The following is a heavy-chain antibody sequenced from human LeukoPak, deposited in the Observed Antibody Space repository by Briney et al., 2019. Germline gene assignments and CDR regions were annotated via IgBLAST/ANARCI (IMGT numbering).Heavy chain of an antibody. CDR1: RYTFTGYY. V-gene: IGHV1-2*02. Sequence: ASVKVSCKGSRYTFTGYYMHWVRQAPGQGLEWMGWNNPNSGGTNYAQKFQGRVTMTRDTSISTAYMELSRLRSDDTAVYYCAREGIAVAGTLSEYDYWGQGTLVTVSS. CDR2: NNPNSGGT. D-gene: IGHD6-19*01. CDR3: AREGIAVAGTLSEYDY. J-gene: IGHJ4*02.